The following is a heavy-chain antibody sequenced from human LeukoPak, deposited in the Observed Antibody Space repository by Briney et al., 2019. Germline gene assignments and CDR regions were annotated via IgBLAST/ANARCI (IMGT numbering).Heavy chain of an antibody. CDR3: ARDFTGRRQFDY. J-gene: IGHJ4*02. V-gene: IGHV3-20*04. CDR1: GFTFDDYG. CDR2: INLIVVST. Sequence: GGSLRLSCAASGFTFDDYGMTWVRQAPGRGREWFSGINLIVVSTAYAASVKARFTISRDNARNSLYLQMNSLRSEDTALYYCARDFTGRRQFDYWGQGTLVTVSS. D-gene: IGHD1-14*01.